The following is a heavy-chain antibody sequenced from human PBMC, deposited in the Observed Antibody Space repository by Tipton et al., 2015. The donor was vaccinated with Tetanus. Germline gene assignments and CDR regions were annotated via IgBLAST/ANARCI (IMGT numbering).Heavy chain of an antibody. CDR1: GLTFSSYA. CDR3: ANLDGATTPGPFDY. V-gene: IGHV3-23*01. Sequence: SLRLSCAASGLTFSSYAMSWVRRAPGKGLEWVSAISGSGGSTYYADSVKGRFTISRDNSKNTLYLQMNSLRAEDTAVYYCANLDGATTPGPFDYWGQGTLVTVSS. J-gene: IGHJ4*02. D-gene: IGHD5-12*01. CDR2: ISGSGGST.